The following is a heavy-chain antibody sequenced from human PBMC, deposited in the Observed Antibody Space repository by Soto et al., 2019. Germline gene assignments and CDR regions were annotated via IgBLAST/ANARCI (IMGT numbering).Heavy chain of an antibody. D-gene: IGHD6-6*01. V-gene: IGHV3-30*18. CDR1: GFTFSSYG. Sequence: QVQLVESGGGVVQPGRSLRLSCAASGFTFSSYGMHWVRQAPGKGLEWVAVISYDGSNKYYADSVKGRFTISRDNSKNTLYLQINSLRAEDTAVYYCAKDEAARHDYYYYGMDVWGQGTTVTVSS. CDR3: AKDEAARHDYYYYGMDV. J-gene: IGHJ6*02. CDR2: ISYDGSNK.